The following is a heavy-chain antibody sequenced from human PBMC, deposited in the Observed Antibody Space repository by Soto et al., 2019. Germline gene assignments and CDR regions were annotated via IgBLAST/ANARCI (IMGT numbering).Heavy chain of an antibody. CDR1: GGSISSGDYY. V-gene: IGHV4-31*03. Sequence: QVQLQESGPGLVKPSQTLSLTCSVSGGSISSGDYYWTWIRQHPGKGLEWIGYISYSGSTYYNPSLRSRVTTSQATYKNQFSQKLSSLAAADTALYYCAREGVTYQGSGSFKWVAPWSQGTLVTVSS. D-gene: IGHD3-10*01. CDR3: AREGVTYQGSGSFKWVAP. J-gene: IGHJ5*02. CDR2: ISYSGST.